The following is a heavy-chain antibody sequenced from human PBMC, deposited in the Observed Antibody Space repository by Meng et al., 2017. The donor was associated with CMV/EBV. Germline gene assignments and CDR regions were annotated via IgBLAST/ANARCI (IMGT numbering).Heavy chain of an antibody. J-gene: IGHJ6*02. CDR2: INHSGST. V-gene: IGHV4-34*01. CDR1: GGSFSGYC. D-gene: IGHD2-2*02. CDR3: ARSRYCSSTSCYRGNYYYYGMDV. Sequence: SQTLSLTCAVYGGSFSGYCWSWIRQPPGKGLEWIGEINHSGSTNYNPSLKSRVTISVDTSKNQFSLKLSSVTAADTAVYYCARSRYCSSTSCYRGNYYYYGMDVWGQGTTVTVSS.